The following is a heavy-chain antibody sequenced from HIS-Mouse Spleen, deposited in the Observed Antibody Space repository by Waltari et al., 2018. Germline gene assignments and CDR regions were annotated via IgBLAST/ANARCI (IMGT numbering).Heavy chain of an antibody. V-gene: IGHV4-39*07. D-gene: IGHD6-13*01. J-gene: IGHJ2*01. CDR2: IYYSGST. CDR3: AREIPYSSSWYDWYFDL. Sequence: QLQLQESGPGLVKPSETLSLTCTVSGGSISSSSYYWGWIRQPPGKGLEWIGSIYYSGSTYYTPSLKSRVTISVDTSKNQFSLKLSSVTAADKAVYYCAREIPYSSSWYDWYFDLWGRGTLVTVSS. CDR1: GGSISSSSYY.